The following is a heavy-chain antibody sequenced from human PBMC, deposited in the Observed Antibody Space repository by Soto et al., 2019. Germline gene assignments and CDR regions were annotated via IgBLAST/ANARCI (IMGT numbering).Heavy chain of an antibody. CDR2: IYYSGTT. V-gene: IGHV4-28*03. Sequence: PSETLSLTCTVSGYSISSSNWWGWIRQHQGKGLEWIGYIYYSGTTYYNPYLKSRVTISVDTSKNQFSLKLSSVTASDMAVYYCARGGRLRVWYFDYWGQGTLVTGSS. CDR1: GYSISSSNW. CDR3: ARGGRLRVWYFDY. D-gene: IGHD6-25*01. J-gene: IGHJ4*02.